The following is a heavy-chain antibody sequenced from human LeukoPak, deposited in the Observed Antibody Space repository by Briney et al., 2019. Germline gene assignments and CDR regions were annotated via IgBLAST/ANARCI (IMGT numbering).Heavy chain of an antibody. V-gene: IGHV1-2*02. CDR2: INPNSGGT. CDR3: ARGEEASLEDITIFGVVIPYDY. D-gene: IGHD3-3*01. Sequence: ASVKVSCKASGYTFTGYYMHWVRQAPGQGLEWMGWINPNSGGTNYAQKFQGRVTMTRDTSISTAYMELSRLRSDDTAVYYCARGEEASLEDITIFGVVIPYDYWGQGTLVTVSS. CDR1: GYTFTGYY. J-gene: IGHJ4*02.